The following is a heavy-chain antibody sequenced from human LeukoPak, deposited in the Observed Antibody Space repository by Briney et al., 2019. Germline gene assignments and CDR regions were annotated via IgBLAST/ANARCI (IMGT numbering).Heavy chain of an antibody. CDR1: GGSISNYY. CDR3: ARSYSASYDSPAGWFDP. CDR2: IFYTGSI. Sequence: NPSETLSLTCTVSGGSISNYYWSWIRQPPGTGLEWIGYIFYTGSINYNPSLRGRVTISVDTSKSQFSLRLSSVTAADTAVYYCARSYSASYDSPAGWFDPWGQGTLVTVSS. J-gene: IGHJ5*02. V-gene: IGHV4-59*08. D-gene: IGHD3-22*01.